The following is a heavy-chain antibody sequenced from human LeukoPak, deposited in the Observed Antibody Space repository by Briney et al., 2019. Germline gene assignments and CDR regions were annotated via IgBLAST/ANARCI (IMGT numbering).Heavy chain of an antibody. J-gene: IGHJ4*02. CDR3: ARGAGITIFGVVITRY. CDR1: GFTFSSYA. CDR2: ISGSGGST. D-gene: IGHD3-3*01. V-gene: IGHV3-23*01. Sequence: GGSLRLSCAASGFTFSSYAMSWVRQAPGKGLEWVSAISGSGGSTYYADSVKGRFTISRDNPKNTLYLQMNNLRAEDTAVYYCARGAGITIFGVVITRYWGQGTLVTVSS.